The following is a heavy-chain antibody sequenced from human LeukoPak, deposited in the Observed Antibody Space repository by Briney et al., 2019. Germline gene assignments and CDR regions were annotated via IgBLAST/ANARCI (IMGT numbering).Heavy chain of an antibody. D-gene: IGHD1-26*01. V-gene: IGHV1-46*01. CDR3: ARVPKVGAIRHDY. CDR1: GYAFSNYY. Sequence: ASVKVSCKAFGYAFSNYYIHWVRQAPGQGLEWMGFINPSGGSPSYAQKFQGRVTMTWDTSPSTVHMDLNSLTSEDTALYYCARVPKVGAIRHDYWGQGTLVTVSS. CDR2: INPSGGSP. J-gene: IGHJ4*02.